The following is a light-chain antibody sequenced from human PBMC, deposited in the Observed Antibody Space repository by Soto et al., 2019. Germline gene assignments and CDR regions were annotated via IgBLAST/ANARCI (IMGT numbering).Light chain of an antibody. CDR3: QAYDRSLSAPHVV. CDR1: SSNIGAGYD. CDR2: GNS. J-gene: IGLJ2*01. V-gene: IGLV1-40*01. Sequence: QSVLTQPPSVSGAPGQRVTISCTGSSSNIGAGYDVHWYQQLPGTAPKLLIYGNSNRPSGVPDRFSGSKSGTSASLAITGLQAEDEADYYCQAYDRSLSAPHVVFGGGTKLTVL.